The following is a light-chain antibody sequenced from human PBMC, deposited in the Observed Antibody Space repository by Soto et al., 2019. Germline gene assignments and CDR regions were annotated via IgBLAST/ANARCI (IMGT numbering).Light chain of an antibody. J-gene: IGKJ1*01. CDR2: DAS. CDR3: QQFNSYPLT. V-gene: IGKV1-13*02. CDR1: QGISSA. Sequence: AIQLTQSPSSLSASVGDRVTITCRASQGISSALVWYQQKPGKAPKLLIYDASSLESGVPSRFSGSGSGTDVTLTMSSLQPQDFATYYCQQFNSYPLTFGQGTKVQIK.